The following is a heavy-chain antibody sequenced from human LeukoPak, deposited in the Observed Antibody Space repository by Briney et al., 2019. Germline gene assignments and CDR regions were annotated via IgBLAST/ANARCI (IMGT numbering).Heavy chain of an antibody. CDR3: ARDPSSSSEPYYFDY. V-gene: IGHV4-59*01. Sequence: SETLSLTCTVSGGSISSYYWSWLRQPPGKGLEWIGYIYYSGRTNYNPSLKSRVTISVDTSKNQFSLKLSSVTAADTAVYYCARDPSSSSEPYYFDYWGQGTLVTVSS. J-gene: IGHJ4*02. CDR2: IYYSGRT. D-gene: IGHD6-6*01. CDR1: GGSISSYY.